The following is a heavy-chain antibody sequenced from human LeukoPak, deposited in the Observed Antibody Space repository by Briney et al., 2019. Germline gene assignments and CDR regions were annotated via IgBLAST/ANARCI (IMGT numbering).Heavy chain of an antibody. Sequence: GGSLRLSCASSGFTFSTHGISWVRQAPGKGLEWVSGISGSGGSTYYADSVKGRFTISRDNSKNTLSLQMNSLRAEDTAAYYCAKVAYSSASVQSFDSWGQGTLVTVSS. J-gene: IGHJ4*02. CDR2: ISGSGGST. V-gene: IGHV3-23*01. CDR1: GFTFSTHG. CDR3: AKVAYSSASVQSFDS. D-gene: IGHD6-25*01.